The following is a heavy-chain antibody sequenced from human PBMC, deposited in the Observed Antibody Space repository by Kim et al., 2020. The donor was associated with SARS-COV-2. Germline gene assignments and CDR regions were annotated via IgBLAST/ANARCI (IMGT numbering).Heavy chain of an antibody. CDR2: T. J-gene: IGHJ4*02. Sequence: TNYAQNFQGRVTMTRDTSISTAYMVLIRRISDDTAVYYCARGIAARPRFDYWGQGTLVTVSS. D-gene: IGHD6-6*01. CDR3: ARGIAARPRFDY. V-gene: IGHV1-2*02.